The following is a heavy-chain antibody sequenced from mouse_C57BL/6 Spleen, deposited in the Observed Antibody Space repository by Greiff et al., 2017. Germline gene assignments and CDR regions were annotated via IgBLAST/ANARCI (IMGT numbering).Heavy chain of an antibody. V-gene: IGHV1-81*01. Sequence: QVQLQQSGAELARPGASVTLSCKASGYTFTSYGISWVKQRTGQGLEWIGELYPRSGNTYYNEKFKGKATLTADKSSSTAYMELRSLTSEDSAVYFLAAYYYGSLHFDYWGQGTTLTVSA. CDR3: AAYYYGSLHFDY. J-gene: IGHJ2*01. CDR1: GYTFTSYG. D-gene: IGHD1-1*01. CDR2: LYPRSGNT.